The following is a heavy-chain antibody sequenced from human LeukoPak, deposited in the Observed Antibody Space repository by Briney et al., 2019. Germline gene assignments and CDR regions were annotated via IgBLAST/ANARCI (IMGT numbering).Heavy chain of an antibody. CDR2: IYYSGST. Sequence: SETLSLTCTVSGGSISSGGYYWSWIRQHPGKGLEWIGYIYYSGSTYYNPSLKSRVTISVDTSKNQFSLKLSSVTAADTAVYYCARDRPAGYSSSWPYYFDYWGQGTLVTVSS. J-gene: IGHJ4*02. V-gene: IGHV4-61*08. CDR3: ARDRPAGYSSSWPYYFDY. CDR1: GGSISSGGYY. D-gene: IGHD6-13*01.